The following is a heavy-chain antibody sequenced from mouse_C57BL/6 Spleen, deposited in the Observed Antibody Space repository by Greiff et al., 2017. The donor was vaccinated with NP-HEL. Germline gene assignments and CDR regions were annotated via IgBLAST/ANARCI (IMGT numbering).Heavy chain of an antibody. CDR1: GFTFSSYA. CDR3: ARDYDGHDY. V-gene: IGHV5-4*03. D-gene: IGHD2-4*01. CDR2: ISDGGSYT. J-gene: IGHJ2*01. Sequence: DVKLVESGGGLVKPGGSLKLSCAASGFTFSSYAMSWVRQTPEKRLEWVATISDGGSYTYSPDNVKGRFTISRDNAKNNLYLQMSHLKSEDTAMYYCARDYDGHDYWGQGTTLTVSS.